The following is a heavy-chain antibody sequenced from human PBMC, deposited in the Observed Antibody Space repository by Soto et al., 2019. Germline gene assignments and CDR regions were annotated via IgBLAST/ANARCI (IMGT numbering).Heavy chain of an antibody. J-gene: IGHJ3*02. CDR2: IIPILGIA. CDR1: GGTFSSYT. V-gene: IGHV1-69*02. D-gene: IGHD2-15*01. Sequence: QVQLVQSGAEVKKPGSSVKVSCKASGGTFSSYTISWVRQAPGQGLEWMGRIIPILGIANYAQKFQGRVTITADKSTSTAYMELSSMRSEDTAVYYCASGRVVVAATQAFDIWGQGTMVTVSS. CDR3: ASGRVVVAATQAFDI.